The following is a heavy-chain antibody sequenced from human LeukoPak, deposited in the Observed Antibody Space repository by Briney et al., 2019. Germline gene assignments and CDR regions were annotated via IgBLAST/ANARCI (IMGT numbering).Heavy chain of an antibody. Sequence: GGSLRLSCAASGFTFSSYWMHWVRQAPGKGLEWVSRINSDGSDTIYADSVKGRFTISRDNAKNTLYLQMNSLRAEDTAVYYCARSKYGSGSYYDYWGQGTLVTVSS. D-gene: IGHD3-10*01. CDR2: INSDGSDT. V-gene: IGHV3-74*01. J-gene: IGHJ4*02. CDR3: ARSKYGSGSYYDY. CDR1: GFTFSSYW.